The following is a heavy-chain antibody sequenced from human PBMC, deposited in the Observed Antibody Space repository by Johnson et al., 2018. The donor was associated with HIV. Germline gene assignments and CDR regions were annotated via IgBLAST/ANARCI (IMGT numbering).Heavy chain of an antibody. Sequence: VQLVESGGGLVEPGGSLRLSCAASGFTFSSYWMHWVRQAPGKGLVWVSRINSDGSSITYADSVKGRFTISRDNSKNTLYLQMNSLRAEDTAVYYCARESVALVAFDIWGQGTMVTVSS. J-gene: IGHJ3*02. D-gene: IGHD6-13*01. CDR1: GFTFSSYW. CDR2: INSDGSSI. V-gene: IGHV3-74*03. CDR3: ARESVALVAFDI.